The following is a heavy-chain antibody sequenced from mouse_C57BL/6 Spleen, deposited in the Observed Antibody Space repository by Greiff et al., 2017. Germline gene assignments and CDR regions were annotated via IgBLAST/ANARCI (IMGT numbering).Heavy chain of an antibody. Sequence: VQLQQSGAELVRPGASVTLSCKASGYTFTDYEMHWVKQTPVHGLEWIGAIDPETGGTAYNQKFKGKAMLTADKSSSTAYMELRSLTSEDSAVYYCTRGYDYGAWFAYWGQGTLVTVSA. D-gene: IGHD2-4*01. CDR2: IDPETGGT. V-gene: IGHV1-15*01. CDR1: GYTFTDYE. CDR3: TRGYDYGAWFAY. J-gene: IGHJ3*01.